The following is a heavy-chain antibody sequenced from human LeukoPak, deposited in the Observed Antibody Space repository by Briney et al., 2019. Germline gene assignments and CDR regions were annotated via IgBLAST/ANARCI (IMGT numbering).Heavy chain of an antibody. CDR2: INPNSGGT. D-gene: IGHD6-19*01. J-gene: IGHJ3*02. CDR1: GYTFTGYY. Sequence: ASVKVSCKASGYTFTGYYMHWVRQAPGQGLEWMGWINPNSGGTNYAQKFQGRVTMTRDTSISTAYMELSRLRSDDTAVYYCARAGYSSGWYRVGDAFDIWGQGTMVTVSS. CDR3: ARAGYSSGWYRVGDAFDI. V-gene: IGHV1-2*02.